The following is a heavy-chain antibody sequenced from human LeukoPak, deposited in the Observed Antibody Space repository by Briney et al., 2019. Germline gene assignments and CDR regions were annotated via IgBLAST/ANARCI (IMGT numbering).Heavy chain of an antibody. CDR3: ARGRGVDIVATIIGY. D-gene: IGHD5-12*01. J-gene: IGHJ4*02. V-gene: IGHV1-8*01. Sequence: GASVKVSCKAFGYTFTSYDINWVRQATGQGLEWMGWMNPNSGNTGYAQKFQGRVTMTRNTSISTAYMELSSLRSEDTAVYYCARGRGVDIVATIIGYWGQGTLVTVSS. CDR2: MNPNSGNT. CDR1: GYTFTSYD.